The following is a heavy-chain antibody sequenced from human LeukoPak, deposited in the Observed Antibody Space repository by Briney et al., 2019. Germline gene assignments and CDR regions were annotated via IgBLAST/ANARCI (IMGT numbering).Heavy chain of an antibody. CDR2: ISYDGSNK. CDR3: AKGYLRYFDPSWFDY. CDR1: GFTFSSFG. J-gene: IGHJ4*02. V-gene: IGHV3-30*18. D-gene: IGHD3-9*01. Sequence: GRSLRLSCAASGFTFSSFGMHWVRQAPGKGLEWVAVISYDGSNKYYADSVKGRFPISRDNSKNTLYLQMNSLRAEDTAVYYCAKGYLRYFDPSWFDYWGQGTLVTVSS.